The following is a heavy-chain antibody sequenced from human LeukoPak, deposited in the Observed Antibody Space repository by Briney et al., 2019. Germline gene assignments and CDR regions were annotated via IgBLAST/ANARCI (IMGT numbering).Heavy chain of an antibody. CDR2: ISSTSLYI. CDR3: ARSRYYDSSGYYPQEDY. V-gene: IGHV3-21*01. Sequence: PGGSLRLSCAASGFTFSSYSMNWVRQAPGKGLEWVSYISSTSLYIYYPDSVKGRFTISRDNAKNSLYLQMNSLRAEDTAVYYCARSRYYDSSGYYPQEDYWGQGTLVTVSS. J-gene: IGHJ4*02. D-gene: IGHD3-22*01. CDR1: GFTFSSYS.